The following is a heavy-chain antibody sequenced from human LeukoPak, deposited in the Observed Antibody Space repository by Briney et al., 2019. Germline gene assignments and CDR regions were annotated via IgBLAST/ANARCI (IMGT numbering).Heavy chain of an antibody. J-gene: IGHJ4*02. CDR2: TYYRSKWYN. Sequence: SQTLSLTCAISGDSVSSNSAAWNWVRQSPSRGLEWLGRTYYRSKWYNDYAVSVKSRITINPDTSKNQFSLQLNSVTPEDTAVHYCAVVLAAAGSGTFDYWGQGTLVTVSS. CDR3: AVVLAAAGSGTFDY. V-gene: IGHV6-1*01. D-gene: IGHD6-13*01. CDR1: GDSVSSNSAA.